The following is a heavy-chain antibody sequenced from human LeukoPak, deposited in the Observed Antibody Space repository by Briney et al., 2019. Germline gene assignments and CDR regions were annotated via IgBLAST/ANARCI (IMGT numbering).Heavy chain of an antibody. CDR3: ARTGTSYCFDY. CDR2: INPNSGGT. Sequence: GASVKVSCKASGYTFTGYYMHWVRQAPGQGLEWMGWINPNSGGTNYAQKFQGRVTMTTDTSTSTAYMELRSLRSDDTAVYYCARTGTSYCFDYWGQGTLVTVSS. J-gene: IGHJ4*02. V-gene: IGHV1-2*02. CDR1: GYTFTGYY. D-gene: IGHD1-14*01.